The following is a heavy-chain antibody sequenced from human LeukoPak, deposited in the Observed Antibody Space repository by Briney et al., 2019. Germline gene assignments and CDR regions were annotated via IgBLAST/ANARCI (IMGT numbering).Heavy chain of an antibody. D-gene: IGHD1-26*01. CDR3: ASNSGSAGPLYFDY. Sequence: GRSLRLSCAASGFTFSSYEMNWVRQAPGKGLEWVSYISSSGSTIYYADSVKGRFTISRDNAKSSLYLQMNSLRAEDTAAYYCASNSGSAGPLYFDYWGQGALVTVSS. CDR2: ISSSGSTI. V-gene: IGHV3-48*03. J-gene: IGHJ4*02. CDR1: GFTFSSYE.